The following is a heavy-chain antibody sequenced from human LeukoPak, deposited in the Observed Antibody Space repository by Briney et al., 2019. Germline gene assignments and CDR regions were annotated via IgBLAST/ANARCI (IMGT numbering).Heavy chain of an antibody. CDR1: GGSFSGYY. D-gene: IGHD5-12*01. CDR2: INHSGST. J-gene: IGHJ5*02. V-gene: IGHV4-34*01. Sequence: SETLSLTCAVYGGSFSGYYWSWIRQPPGKGLEWIGEINHSGSTNYNPSLKSRVTISVDTSKNQFSLKLSSVTAADTAVYYCARRGLRIRGNWFDPWGQGTLVTVSS. CDR3: ARRGLRIRGNWFDP.